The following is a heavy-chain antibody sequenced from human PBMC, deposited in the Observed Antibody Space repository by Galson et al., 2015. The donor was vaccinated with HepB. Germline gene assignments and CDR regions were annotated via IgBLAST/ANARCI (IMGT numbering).Heavy chain of an antibody. CDR2: IWYDGSNK. V-gene: IGHV3-33*01. D-gene: IGHD6-19*01. CDR1: GFTFSSYG. J-gene: IGHJ6*03. CDR3: ARENQLSSGWSWGYYYYMDV. Sequence: SLRLSCAASGFTFSSYGMHWVRQAPGKGLEWVAVIWYDGSNKYYADSVKGRFTISRDNSKNTLYLQMNSLRAEDTAVYYCARENQLSSGWSWGYYYYMDVWGKGTTVTVSS.